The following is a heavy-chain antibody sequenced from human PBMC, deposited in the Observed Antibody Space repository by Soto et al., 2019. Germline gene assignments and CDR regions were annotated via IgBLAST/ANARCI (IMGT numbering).Heavy chain of an antibody. CDR2: INPGNSET. V-gene: IGHV5-51*01. CDR1: GYSFINYW. CDR3: ARPDNNYVAY. J-gene: IGHJ4*02. D-gene: IGHD2-15*01. Sequence: SXESLKISCKASGYSFINYWIGWVRQIPGEGLEWMAIINPGNSETRYSPAFQGQVTVSADKFISTTYLQWSSLRASDTAMYYCARPDNNYVAYWGQGDLVTVSS.